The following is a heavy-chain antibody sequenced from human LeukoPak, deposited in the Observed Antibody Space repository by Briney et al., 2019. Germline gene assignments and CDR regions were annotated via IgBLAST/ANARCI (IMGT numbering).Heavy chain of an antibody. J-gene: IGHJ4*02. Sequence: GGSLRLSCAASGFTFSDYDMHWVRQAAAKGVEGVSAIRTAGDTYYTGSVKGRFTISRENAKNSLYLQMNSLRAGDTAVYYCARVAKERVGGVYYFDYWGQGTLVTVSS. CDR3: ARVAKERVGGVYYFDY. CDR2: IRTAGDT. V-gene: IGHV3-13*01. CDR1: GFTFSDYD. D-gene: IGHD1-1*01.